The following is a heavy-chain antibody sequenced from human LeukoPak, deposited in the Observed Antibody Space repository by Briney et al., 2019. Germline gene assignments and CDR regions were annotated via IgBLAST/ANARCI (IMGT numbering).Heavy chain of an antibody. V-gene: IGHV3-23*01. CDR1: GFTFSSYA. CDR3: AKDRPSRYCSGGSCSYDAFDI. Sequence: GSLRLSCAASGFTFSSYAMTWVRQAPGKGLEWVSAISGSGGGTYYADSVKGRFTISRDNSKNTLYPQLNSLRAEDTAVYYCAKDRPSRYCSGGSCSYDAFDIWGQGTMVTVSS. CDR2: ISGSGGGT. D-gene: IGHD2-15*01. J-gene: IGHJ3*02.